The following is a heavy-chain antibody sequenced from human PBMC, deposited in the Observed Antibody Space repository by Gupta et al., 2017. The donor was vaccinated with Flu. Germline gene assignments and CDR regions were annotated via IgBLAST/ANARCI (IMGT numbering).Heavy chain of an antibody. D-gene: IGHD6-13*01. CDR3: AKDSLSSIWALFDS. Sequence: RQFPGKGLEWVSSISWNSGTIAYADSVKGRFTISRDNAKNSLYLHMNSLRAEDTALYFCAKDSLSSIWALFDSWGQGTLVTVSS. V-gene: IGHV3-9*01. CDR2: ISWNSGTI. J-gene: IGHJ4*02.